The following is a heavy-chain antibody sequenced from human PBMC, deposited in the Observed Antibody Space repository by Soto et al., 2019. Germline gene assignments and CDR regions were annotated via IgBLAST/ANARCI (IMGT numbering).Heavy chain of an antibody. J-gene: IGHJ4*02. CDR2: ISAYNGNT. CDR3: ARAPPPHLLRYFDWHPADY. D-gene: IGHD3-9*01. V-gene: IGHV1-18*01. CDR1: GYTFTIYG. Sequence: ASLKVSCKASGYTFTIYGISWVRQAPGQGLEWMGWISAYNGNTNYAQKLQGRVTMTTDTSTSTAYMELRSLRSDDTAVYYCARAPPPHLLRYFDWHPADYWGQGTLVTVSS.